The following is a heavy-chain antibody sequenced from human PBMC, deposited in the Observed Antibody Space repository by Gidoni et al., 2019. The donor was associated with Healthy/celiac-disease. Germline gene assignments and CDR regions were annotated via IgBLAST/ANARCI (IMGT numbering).Heavy chain of an antibody. Sequence: QVQLVESGGGVVQPGRSLRLSCAASGFTFSSSGMHWVRQAPGKGLEWVAVISYDGSNKYYADSVKGRFTISRDNSKNTLYLQMNSLRAEDTAVYYCAKDRRYSNYDNYYYYGMDVWGQGTTVTVSS. D-gene: IGHD4-4*01. CDR2: ISYDGSNK. V-gene: IGHV3-30*18. J-gene: IGHJ6*02. CDR1: GFTFSSSG. CDR3: AKDRRYSNYDNYYYYGMDV.